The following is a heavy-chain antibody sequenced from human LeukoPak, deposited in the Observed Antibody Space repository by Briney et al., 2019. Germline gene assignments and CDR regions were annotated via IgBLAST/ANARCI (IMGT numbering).Heavy chain of an antibody. CDR2: ISYDGSNK. D-gene: IGHD4-23*01. CDR1: GFTFSSYA. V-gene: IGHV3-30-3*01. Sequence: GGSLRLSCAASGFTFSSYAMHWVRQAPGKGLEWVAVISYDGSNKYYADSVKGRFTISRDNSKNTLYLQMNSLRAEDTAVYYCAKDWVTSPHFDCWGQGTLVTVSS. CDR3: AKDWVTSPHFDC. J-gene: IGHJ4*02.